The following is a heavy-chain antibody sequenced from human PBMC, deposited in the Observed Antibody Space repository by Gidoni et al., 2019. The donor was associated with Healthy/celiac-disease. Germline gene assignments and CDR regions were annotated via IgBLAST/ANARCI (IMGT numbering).Heavy chain of an antibody. CDR1: GFTFSNAW. V-gene: IGHV3-15*01. Sequence: EVQLVESGGGLVKPGGSLRLSCAASGFTFSNAWMSWVRQAPGKGLEWVGRIKSKTDGGTTDYAAPVKGRFTISRDDSKNTLYLQMNSLKTEDTAVYYCTTDSLFAGSYYPEIDYWGQGTLVTVSS. J-gene: IGHJ4*02. D-gene: IGHD3-10*02. CDR3: TTDSLFAGSYYPEIDY. CDR2: IKSKTDGGTT.